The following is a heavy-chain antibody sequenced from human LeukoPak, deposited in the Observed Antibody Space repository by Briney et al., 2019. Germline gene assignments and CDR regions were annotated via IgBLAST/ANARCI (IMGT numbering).Heavy chain of an antibody. V-gene: IGHV3-74*01. CDR1: GFTFSSYW. Sequence: GGSLRLSRAVSGFTFSSYWMHWVRQAPGKGLVWVSRIDRDGSRINYADSVKGRFTISRDNGKNTLFLQMNSLRAEDAAVYYCVRGNDYGGPHYWGQGTLVTGSS. CDR3: VRGNDYGGPHY. D-gene: IGHD4-23*01. J-gene: IGHJ4*02. CDR2: IDRDGSRI.